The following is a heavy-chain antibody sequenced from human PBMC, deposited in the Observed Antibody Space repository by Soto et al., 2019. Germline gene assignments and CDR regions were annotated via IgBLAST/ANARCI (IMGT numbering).Heavy chain of an antibody. CDR2: ISSNGGST. D-gene: IGHD3-10*01. CDR3: VKGSGSYHYYYYGMDV. V-gene: IGHV3-64D*06. J-gene: IGHJ6*02. Sequence: GGSLRLSCSASGFTLSSYAMHWVRQAPGKGLEYVSAISSNGGSTYYADSVKGRFTISRDNSKNTLYLQMSSLRAEDTAVYYCVKGSGSYHYYYYGMDVWGQGTTVTVS. CDR1: GFTLSSYA.